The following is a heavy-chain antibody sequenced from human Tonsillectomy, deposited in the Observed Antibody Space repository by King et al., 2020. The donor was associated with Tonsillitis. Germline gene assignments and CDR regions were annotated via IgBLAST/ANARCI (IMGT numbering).Heavy chain of an antibody. CDR3: ARKLVWYSYESNVYYGGDFDY. D-gene: IGHD3-22*01. CDR1: GGSFSTYY. CDR2: ISHSGST. J-gene: IGHJ4*02. Sequence: QVQLPQWGAGLLKPSETLSLTCAVYGGSFSTYYWTWIRQTPGKGLEWIGEISHSGSTNYNPSLKSRVTISVDTSKNQFSLKLSSVTAADTAVYYCARKLVWYSYESNVYYGGDFDYWGQGTLVTVSS. V-gene: IGHV4-34*01.